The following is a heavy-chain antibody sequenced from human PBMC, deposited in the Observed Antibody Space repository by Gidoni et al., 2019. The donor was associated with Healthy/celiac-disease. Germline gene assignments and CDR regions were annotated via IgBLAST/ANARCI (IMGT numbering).Heavy chain of an antibody. Sequence: QVQLVESGGGVVQPGRSLRLSCAASGSTFRSYAMHWVRQAPGKGLEWVAVISYDVSNKYYADSVKGRFTISRDNSKSTLYLQMNSLGAEDTAVYYCARGAIFGVYDAFDIWGQGTMVTVSS. V-gene: IGHV3-30-3*01. J-gene: IGHJ3*02. CDR3: ARGAIFGVYDAFDI. D-gene: IGHD3-3*01. CDR1: GSTFRSYA. CDR2: ISYDVSNK.